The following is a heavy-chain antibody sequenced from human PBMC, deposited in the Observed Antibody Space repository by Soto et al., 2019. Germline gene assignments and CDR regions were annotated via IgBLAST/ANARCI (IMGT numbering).Heavy chain of an antibody. D-gene: IGHD3-3*01. Sequence: SETLSLTCAVYGGSFSGYYWSWIRQPPGKGLEWIGEINHSGSTNYNPSLKSRVTISVDTSKNQFSLKLSSVTAADTAVYYCARDTRGITIFGVVITDGMDVWGQGTTVTVSS. CDR3: ARDTRGITIFGVVITDGMDV. CDR1: GGSFSGYY. J-gene: IGHJ6*02. CDR2: INHSGST. V-gene: IGHV4-34*01.